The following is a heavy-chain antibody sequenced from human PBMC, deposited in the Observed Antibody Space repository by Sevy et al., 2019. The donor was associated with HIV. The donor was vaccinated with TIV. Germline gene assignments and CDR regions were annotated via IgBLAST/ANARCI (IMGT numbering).Heavy chain of an antibody. J-gene: IGHJ3*01. Sequence: GGSLRLSCAASGFTFNTHAMNWVRQAPGKGLEWVSVISATGSSTYYADSVKGRFTISRDNSKNTLYLQMNSLTADDTDVYYCAKALNPALESMIEVIFRTLKGFDVWGQGTMVTVSS. D-gene: IGHD3-22*01. CDR3: AKALNPALESMIEVIFRTLKGFDV. V-gene: IGHV3-23*01. CDR2: ISATGSST. CDR1: GFTFNTHA.